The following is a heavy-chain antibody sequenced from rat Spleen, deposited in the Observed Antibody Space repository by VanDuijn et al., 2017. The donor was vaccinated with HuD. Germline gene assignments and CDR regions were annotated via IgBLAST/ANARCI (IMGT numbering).Heavy chain of an antibody. D-gene: IGHD1-2*01. Sequence: EVQLVESDGGLVQPGWSLKLSCAASGFTFSDYSMAWVRQAPKKGLEWVATISYDDSNTYYRDSVKGRFTISRDNTKNTLYLQMDNLRSEDTATYYCTRHGIVAISTAHYSDYWGQGIMVTVSS. J-gene: IGHJ2*01. V-gene: IGHV5-7*01. CDR2: ISYDDSNT. CDR3: TRHGIVAISTAHYSDY. CDR1: GFTFSDYS.